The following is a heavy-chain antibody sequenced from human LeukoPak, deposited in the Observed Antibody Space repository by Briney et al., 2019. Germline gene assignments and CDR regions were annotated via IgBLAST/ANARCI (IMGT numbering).Heavy chain of an antibody. D-gene: IGHD3-16*02. CDR2: INHSGST. Sequence: SETLSLTRAVYGGSFSGYYWSWIRQPPGKGLEWIGEINHSGSTNYNPSLKSRVTISVDTSKNQFSLKLSSVTAADTAVYYCARGVRYWGQGTLVTVSS. CDR1: GGSFSGYY. V-gene: IGHV4-34*01. J-gene: IGHJ4*02. CDR3: ARGVRY.